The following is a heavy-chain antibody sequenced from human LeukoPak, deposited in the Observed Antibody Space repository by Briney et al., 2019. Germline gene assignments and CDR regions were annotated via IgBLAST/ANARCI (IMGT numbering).Heavy chain of an antibody. CDR2: IFHTGNT. CDR1: GGSISSHY. D-gene: IGHD2-21*02. CDR3: ASTQMVVTAIPHFNY. Sequence: PSEPLSLTSTVSGGSISSHYCSWIRQPPGMGLEWIGYIFHTGNTNYNPSLKSRVSISVDTSKNQFSLKLTSVTAADTAVYYCASTQMVVTAIPHFNYWGQGAMVTDSS. V-gene: IGHV4-59*11. J-gene: IGHJ4*02.